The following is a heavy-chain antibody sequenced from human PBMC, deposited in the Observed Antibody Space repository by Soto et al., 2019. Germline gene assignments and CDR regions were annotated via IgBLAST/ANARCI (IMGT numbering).Heavy chain of an antibody. V-gene: IGHV4-61*01. D-gene: IGHD2-15*01. CDR3: ATDRGLRHYFDF. CDR1: GGSVSGGSYY. Sequence: SETLSLTCTVSGGSVSGGSYYWSWIRQPPGKGLEWIGYIFYTGSSNYNLSLKSRATISVDTSQNQFSLKLSSVTAADTAAYYWATDRGLRHYFDFSGQGTLVTCSS. CDR2: IFYTGSS. J-gene: IGHJ4*02.